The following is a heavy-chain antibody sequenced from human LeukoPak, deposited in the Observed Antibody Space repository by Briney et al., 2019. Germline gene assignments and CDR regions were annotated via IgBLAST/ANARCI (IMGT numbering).Heavy chain of an antibody. J-gene: IGHJ3*02. CDR1: GGSISSYY. CDR2: IYYSGST. Sequence: SSETLSLTCTVSGGSISSYYWSWIRQPPGKGLEWIGYIYYSGSTNYNPSLKSRVTISIDTSKNQFSLKLSSVTAADTAVYYCARNQLLSLDAFDIWGQGTMVTVSS. V-gene: IGHV4-59*08. CDR3: ARNQLLSLDAFDI. D-gene: IGHD2-2*01.